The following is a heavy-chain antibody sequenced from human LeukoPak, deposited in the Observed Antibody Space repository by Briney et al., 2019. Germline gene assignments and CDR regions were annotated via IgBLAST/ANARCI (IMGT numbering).Heavy chain of an antibody. J-gene: IGHJ6*03. Sequence: ASVKVSCKASGYTFTSYGISWVRQAPGQGLEWMGWISAYNGNTNYAQKLQGRVTMTTDTSTSTAYMELSSLRSEDTAVYYCARMEGLVAVAGTKGYFYYYYMDVWGKGTTVTVSS. V-gene: IGHV1-18*01. CDR1: GYTFTSYG. D-gene: IGHD6-19*01. CDR2: ISAYNGNT. CDR3: ARMEGLVAVAGTKGYFYYYYMDV.